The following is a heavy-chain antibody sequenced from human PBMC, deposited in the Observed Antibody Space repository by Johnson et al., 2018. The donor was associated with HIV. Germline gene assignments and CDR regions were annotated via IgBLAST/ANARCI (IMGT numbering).Heavy chain of an antibody. V-gene: IGHV3-30-3*01. J-gene: IGHJ3*02. D-gene: IGHD2-15*01. Sequence: QVQVVESGGGVVQPGRSLRLSCAASGFTFSSYAMHWVRQAPGKGLEWVAVISYDGSNKYYADSVKGRFTISRDNAKNSVYLQMNSLRDEDTAVYYCARDGVVVVAGGWGVYDIWGQGTMVSVSS. CDR2: ISYDGSNK. CDR1: GFTFSSYA. CDR3: ARDGVVVVAGGWGVYDI.